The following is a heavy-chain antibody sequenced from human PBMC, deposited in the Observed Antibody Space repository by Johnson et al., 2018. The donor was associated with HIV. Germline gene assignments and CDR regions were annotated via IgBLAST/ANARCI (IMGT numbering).Heavy chain of an antibody. CDR3: SRDQTYYYDTSGYQGAFDI. V-gene: IGHV3-30*04. D-gene: IGHD3-22*01. Sequence: QVQLVESGGGLVQPGGSLRLSCAASGFPFSPYAMHWVRQSPGTGLEWVAVISSDGSNKYYAHSVKGRFPISTDNDRSTLYLQMNSLRPEDTAVYYCSRDQTYYYDTSGYQGAFDIWGQGTMVTVSS. CDR1: GFPFSPYA. CDR2: ISSDGSNK. J-gene: IGHJ3*02.